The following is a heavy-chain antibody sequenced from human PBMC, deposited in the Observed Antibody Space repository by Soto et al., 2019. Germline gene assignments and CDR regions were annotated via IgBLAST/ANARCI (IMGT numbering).Heavy chain of an antibody. CDR2: IHTYNGNT. V-gene: IGHV1-18*01. D-gene: IGHD6-6*01. Sequence: QAQLVQSGAEVKKPGASVKVYSKASGYTFTDYGISWVRQAPGQGLEWMGWIHTYNGNTNYAQKVQGRVTMPTGTSTSTGYMELRSLRADDASGHYCAREAQYCRGWHPIAYCGQGSMATVSS. CDR3: AREAQYCRGWHPIAY. J-gene: IGHJ4*02. CDR1: GYTFTDYG.